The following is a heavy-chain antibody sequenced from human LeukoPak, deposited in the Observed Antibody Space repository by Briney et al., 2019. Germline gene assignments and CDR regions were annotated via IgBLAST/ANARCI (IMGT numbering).Heavy chain of an antibody. J-gene: IGHJ6*02. Sequence: GGSLRLSCAASGFTFSNYAMSWVRQPPGKGLEWVSGVSGSGGSTYYTDSVKGRFTISRDNSENTVYLQMNSLRADDTAVCYCAKWLGYCTSTSCYGIDVWGQGTTVTVSS. CDR1: GFTFSNYA. D-gene: IGHD2-2*01. V-gene: IGHV3-23*01. CDR3: AKWLGYCTSTSCYGIDV. CDR2: VSGSGGST.